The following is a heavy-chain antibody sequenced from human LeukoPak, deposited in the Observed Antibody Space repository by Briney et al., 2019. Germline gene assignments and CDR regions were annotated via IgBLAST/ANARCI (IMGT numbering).Heavy chain of an antibody. CDR3: AKDGSPLFNYGFDY. J-gene: IGHJ4*02. V-gene: IGHV3-30*18. Sequence: PGGSLRLSCAASGFTFSSYGMHWVRQAPGKGLEWVAVISYDGSNKYYADSVKGRFTISRDNSKNTLYLQMNSLRAEDTAVYYCAKDGSPLFNYGFDYWGQGTLVTVSS. D-gene: IGHD1-26*01. CDR2: ISYDGSNK. CDR1: GFTFSSYG.